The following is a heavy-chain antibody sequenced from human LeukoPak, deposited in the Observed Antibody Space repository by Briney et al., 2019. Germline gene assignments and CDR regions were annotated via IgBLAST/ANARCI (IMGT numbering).Heavy chain of an antibody. Sequence: GGSLRLSCAASGFTFSSHALSWVRQAPGKGLEWVSSLSGSGYNTYYADSVKGRFTISRDNSKNTVYLQMNSLRAEDTAVYYCAKDVVVVVAATLGYFQHWGQGTLVTVSS. V-gene: IGHV3-23*01. CDR1: GFTFSSHA. CDR2: LSGSGYNT. D-gene: IGHD2-15*01. CDR3: AKDVVVVVAATLGYFQH. J-gene: IGHJ1*01.